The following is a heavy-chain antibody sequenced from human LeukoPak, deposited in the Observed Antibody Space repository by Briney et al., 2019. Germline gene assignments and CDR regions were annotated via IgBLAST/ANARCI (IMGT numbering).Heavy chain of an antibody. D-gene: IGHD3-10*02. V-gene: IGHV3-48*03. J-gene: IGHJ6*04. Sequence: GGPLRHFCAASGFTFSSYEMNWVRQAPGKGLEWVSYISSSGSTIYYADSVKGRFTISRDNAKNSLYLQMNSLRAEDTAVYYCAELGITMIGGVWGKGTTVTVSS. CDR1: GFTFSSYE. CDR3: AELGITMIGGV. CDR2: ISSSGSTI.